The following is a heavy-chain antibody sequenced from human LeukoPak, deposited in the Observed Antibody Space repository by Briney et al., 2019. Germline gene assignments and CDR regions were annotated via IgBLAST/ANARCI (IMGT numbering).Heavy chain of an antibody. CDR3: ARRGSGWYYFDY. V-gene: IGHV3-30*04. CDR1: GFTFSTYA. CDR2: ISSDGSNK. J-gene: IGHJ4*02. Sequence: GGSLRLSCAASGFTFSTYAMHWVRQAPGKGLEWVAVISSDGSNKYYADSVKGRFTISRDNSKNTLYLQMNSLRAEDTAVYYCARRGSGWYYFDYWGQGTLVTVSS. D-gene: IGHD6-19*01.